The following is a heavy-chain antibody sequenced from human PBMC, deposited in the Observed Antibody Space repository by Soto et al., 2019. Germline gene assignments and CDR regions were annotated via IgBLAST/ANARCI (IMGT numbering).Heavy chain of an antibody. CDR1: GYTFTSYD. CDR3: ARGLGTGNYYYYYYMDV. V-gene: IGHV1-8*01. J-gene: IGHJ6*03. CDR2: MNPNSGNT. Sequence: ASVKVSCKASGYTFTSYDINWVRQATGQGLERMGWMNPNSGNTGYAQKFQGRVTMTRNTSISTAYTEMSSLRSEDTAVYYCARGLGTGNYYYYYYMDVWGKGTTVTVSS. D-gene: IGHD5-18*01.